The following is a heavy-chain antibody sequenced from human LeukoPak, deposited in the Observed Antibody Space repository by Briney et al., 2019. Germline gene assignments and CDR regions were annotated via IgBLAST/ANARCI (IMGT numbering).Heavy chain of an antibody. D-gene: IGHD1-26*01. CDR3: ARDDDGRGLHDAFDI. J-gene: IGHJ3*02. CDR2: ISSSGSDI. Sequence: TGGSLRLSCAASGFTFSSHSMRWVRQAPGKGLECVSSISSSGSDIYDADSVTGRFTISRDNARNSLYLQMNSLRVEDTAVYYCARDDDGRGLHDAFDIWGQGTMVTVSS. V-gene: IGHV3-21*01. CDR1: GFTFSSHS.